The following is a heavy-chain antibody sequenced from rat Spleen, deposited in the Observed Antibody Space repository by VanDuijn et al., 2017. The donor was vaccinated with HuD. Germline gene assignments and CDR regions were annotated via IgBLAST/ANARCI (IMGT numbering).Heavy chain of an antibody. Sequence: EVQLVESDGGLVQPGRPLKLSCSASGFTFSDYTMAWVRQAPKKGLEWVATIIYDGSGTYYRDSVKGRFTMSRDNAKSTLYLQMDSLRSEDTATYYCARFWGYPYYFDYWGQGVMVTVSS. CDR2: IIYDGSGT. CDR1: GFTFSDYT. CDR3: ARFWGYPYYFDY. V-gene: IGHV5S10*01. D-gene: IGHD3-8*01. J-gene: IGHJ2*01.